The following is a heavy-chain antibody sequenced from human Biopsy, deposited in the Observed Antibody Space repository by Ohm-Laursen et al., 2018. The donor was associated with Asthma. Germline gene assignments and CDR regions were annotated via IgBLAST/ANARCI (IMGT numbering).Heavy chain of an antibody. CDR3: AKDVFPGWELRRGPDY. V-gene: IGHV3-30*18. Sequence: SLRLSCAASGSSFSNYGMHWVRQAPGKGLDWVAVISFDGSNKNYTDSVKGRFTISRDNSRNTLHLQMNSLRAEDTAVYYCAKDVFPGWELRRGPDYWGQGTLVAVSS. CDR2: ISFDGSNK. J-gene: IGHJ4*02. CDR1: GSSFSNYG. D-gene: IGHD1-26*01.